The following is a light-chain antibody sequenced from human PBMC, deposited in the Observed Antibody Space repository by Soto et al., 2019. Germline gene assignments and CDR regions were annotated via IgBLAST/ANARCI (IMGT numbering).Light chain of an antibody. Sequence: IPMTQSPSTLSASVGDRVAITCRASQSIGIWLAWYQKKPGKAPRFLIYKASTLPTGVPSRFSGSGSGTEFTLTISSLQPDDFATYYCQQYNDYSWTFGQGTKVEIK. CDR1: QSIGIW. J-gene: IGKJ1*01. CDR3: QQYNDYSWT. CDR2: KAS. V-gene: IGKV1-5*03.